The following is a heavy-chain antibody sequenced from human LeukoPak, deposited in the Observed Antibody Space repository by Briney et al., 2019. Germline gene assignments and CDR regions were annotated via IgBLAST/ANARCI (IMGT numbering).Heavy chain of an antibody. J-gene: IGHJ4*02. Sequence: SQTLSLTCSVSGASITSYGYYWTWIRQFPGKGLEWIGNIFYNGSTYYNPSFRGRVTVSFDTSKNQFSLKLNSVTPADTAVYYCARDRMDTALALFLDYWGQGTLVTVSS. CDR3: ARDRMDTALALFLDY. V-gene: IGHV4-31*03. CDR2: IFYNGST. D-gene: IGHD5-18*01. CDR1: GASITSYGYY.